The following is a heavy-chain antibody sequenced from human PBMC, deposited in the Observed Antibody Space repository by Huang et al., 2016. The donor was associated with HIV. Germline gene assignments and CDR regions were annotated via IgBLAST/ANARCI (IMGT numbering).Heavy chain of an antibody. D-gene: IGHD1-7*01. CDR3: ASEYPSSGTFDY. V-gene: IGHV7-4-1*02. J-gene: IGHJ4*02. CDR1: GYSFTYYG. Sequence: QVPVVQSGSELKKPGASVKVSCKASGYSFTYYGIKWVRQAPGQGLEWMGWSNTNTGNPTYAQGFTGRFVLSLYTSVSTAYLQISSLTAEDTAVYYCASEYPSSGTFDYWGQGTLVTVSS. CDR2: SNTNTGNP.